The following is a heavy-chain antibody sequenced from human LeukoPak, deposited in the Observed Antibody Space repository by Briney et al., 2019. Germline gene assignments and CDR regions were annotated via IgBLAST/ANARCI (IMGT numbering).Heavy chain of an antibody. J-gene: IGHJ4*02. V-gene: IGHV3-33*06. CDR3: AKLSPAVIRYFDWLSYPLYYFDY. Sequence: GGSLRLSCAASGFTFSIYTMIWVRQAPGKGLEWVAVIWYDGSNKYYADSVKGRFTISRDNSKNTLYLQMNSLRAEDTAVYYCAKLSPAVIRYFDWLSYPLYYFDYWGQGTLVTVSS. CDR2: IWYDGSNK. D-gene: IGHD3-9*01. CDR1: GFTFSIYT.